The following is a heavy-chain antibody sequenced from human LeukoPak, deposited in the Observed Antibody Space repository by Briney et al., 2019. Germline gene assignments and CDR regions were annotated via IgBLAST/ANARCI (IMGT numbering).Heavy chain of an antibody. D-gene: IGHD4-17*01. CDR3: AREPRYGDYAKGYYYGMDV. CDR1: GYSFTSYG. J-gene: IGHJ6*02. CDR2: ISAYNGNT. V-gene: IGHV1-18*04. Sequence: ASVTLSCKSSGYSFTSYGISWVREAPGQGLEWMGLISAYNGNTNYAQKLQGRVTMTTDTSTSTAYMELRSLRSDDTAVYYCAREPRYGDYAKGYYYGMDVWGQGTTVSVSS.